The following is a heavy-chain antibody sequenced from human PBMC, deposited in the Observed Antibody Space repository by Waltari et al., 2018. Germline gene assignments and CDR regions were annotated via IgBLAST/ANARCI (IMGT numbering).Heavy chain of an antibody. D-gene: IGHD2-2*02. CDR1: GGSISSSSYY. CDR2: IYYSGST. V-gene: IGHV4-39*07. CDR3: ARSTHCSSTSCYIPRNAFDI. Sequence: QLQLQESGPGLVKPSETLSLTCTVSGGSISSSSYYWGWIRQRPGKGMEWIGSIYYSGSTYYNPSLKSRVTISVDTSKNQFSLKLSSVTAADTAVYYCARSTHCSSTSCYIPRNAFDIWGQGTMVTVSS. J-gene: IGHJ3*02.